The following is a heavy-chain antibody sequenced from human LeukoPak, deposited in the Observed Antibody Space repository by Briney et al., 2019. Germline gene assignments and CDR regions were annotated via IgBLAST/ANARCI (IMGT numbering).Heavy chain of an antibody. CDR2: ISSGSSYT. D-gene: IGHD3-3*02. CDR3: ARGDKYIAFSPPLQGFDY. CDR1: GFTFSSYS. V-gene: IGHV3-21*01. J-gene: IGHJ4*02. Sequence: KPGGSLRLSCAASGFTFSSYSMNWVRQAPGKGLEWVSSISSGSSYTYFADSVKGRFTISRDNAKNSLYLQMNSLRAEDTAVYYCARGDKYIAFSPPLQGFDYWGQGTLVTVSS.